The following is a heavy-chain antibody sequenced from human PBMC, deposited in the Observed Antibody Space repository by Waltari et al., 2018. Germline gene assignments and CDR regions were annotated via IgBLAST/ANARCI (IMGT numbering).Heavy chain of an antibody. CDR3: ARDSPRELVFDY. CDR2: ISSSSSYI. D-gene: IGHD1-26*01. V-gene: IGHV3-21*01. Sequence: EVQLVESGGGLVKPGGSLRLSCAASGFTFSSYSMNWVRQAPGKGLEWVSSISSSSSYIYYADSVKGRFTISRDNAKNSLYLQMNSLRAEDTAVYYCARDSPRELVFDYWGQGTLVTVSS. CDR1: GFTFSSYS. J-gene: IGHJ4*02.